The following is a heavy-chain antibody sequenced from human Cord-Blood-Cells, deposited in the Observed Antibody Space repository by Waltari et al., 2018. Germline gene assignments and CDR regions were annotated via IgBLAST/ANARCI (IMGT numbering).Heavy chain of an antibody. CDR2: IWYNGSNK. Sequence: QVQLVESGGGVVQPGRSPRLSCAASGFTFSSYRMPWVRQAPGKGLEWVAVIWYNGSNKYDADSGKVRFTISRDNSKNTLYLQMNSLRAEDTAVYYCARQFSSWYDYWGQGTLVTVAS. J-gene: IGHJ4*02. V-gene: IGHV3-33*01. CDR1: GFTFSSYR. CDR3: ARQFSSWYDY. D-gene: IGHD6-13*01.